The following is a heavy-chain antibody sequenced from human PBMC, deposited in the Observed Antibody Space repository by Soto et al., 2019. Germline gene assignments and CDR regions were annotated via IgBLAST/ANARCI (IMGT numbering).Heavy chain of an antibody. V-gene: IGHV6-1*01. CDR3: VRHAQWIIRAY. D-gene: IGHD5-12*01. CDR1: GDSVSSDSVA. Sequence: SQTLSLTCAISGDSVSSDSVAWNWIRQSPSRGLEWLGKTYYRSKWYNDYAESVKSRITINPDTSKNQFSLHLSSVTAADTAVYYCVRHAQWIIRAYWGQGTLVTVSS. J-gene: IGHJ4*02. CDR2: TYYRSKWYN.